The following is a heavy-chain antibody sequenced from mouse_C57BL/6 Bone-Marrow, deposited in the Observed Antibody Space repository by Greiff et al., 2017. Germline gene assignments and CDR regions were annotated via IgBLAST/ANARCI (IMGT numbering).Heavy chain of an antibody. CDR1: GYSFTDYN. V-gene: IGHV1-39*01. Sequence: VQLQQSGPELVKPGASVKISCKASGYSFTDYNMNWVKQSNGKSLEWIGVINPNYGTTSYNQKFKGKATLTVDQASSTSYMQLNSLTSEDSAVYYCARSLYYGNYVGFAYWGQGTLVTVSA. CDR3: ARSLYYGNYVGFAY. CDR2: INPNYGTT. D-gene: IGHD2-1*01. J-gene: IGHJ3*01.